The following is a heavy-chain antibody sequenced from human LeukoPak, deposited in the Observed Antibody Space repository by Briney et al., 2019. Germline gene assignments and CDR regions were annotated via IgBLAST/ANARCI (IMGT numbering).Heavy chain of an antibody. V-gene: IGHV1-69*13. D-gene: IGHD2-2*01. Sequence: ASVKVSCKASGGTFSSYAISWVRQAPGQGLEWMGGIIPIFGTANYAQKFQGRVTITADESTSTAYMELSSLRSEDTAVYYCAEDLPAARGYFDYWGQGTLVTVSS. J-gene: IGHJ4*02. CDR2: IIPIFGTA. CDR3: AEDLPAARGYFDY. CDR1: GGTFSSYA.